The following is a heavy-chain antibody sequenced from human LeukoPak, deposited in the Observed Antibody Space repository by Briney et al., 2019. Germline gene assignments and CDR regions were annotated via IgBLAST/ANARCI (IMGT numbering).Heavy chain of an antibody. Sequence: ASVTVSCKASGYTSTIYYMHWVRQAPGQGLEWMGIINPSGGSTSYAQKFQGRVTMTRDTSTSTVYMEVSSLRSEDTAVYYCARGTANFWSGYSSHFDYWGQGTLVTVSS. CDR3: ARGTANFWSGYSSHFDY. D-gene: IGHD3-3*01. J-gene: IGHJ4*02. CDR1: GYTSTIYY. V-gene: IGHV1-46*01. CDR2: INPSGGST.